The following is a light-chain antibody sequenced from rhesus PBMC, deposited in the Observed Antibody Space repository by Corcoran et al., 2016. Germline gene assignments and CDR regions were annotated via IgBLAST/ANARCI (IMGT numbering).Light chain of an antibody. CDR1: SSNIGSSY. V-gene: IGLV1-72*02. CDR2: NNN. J-gene: IGLJ6*01. CDR3: SSWDSSLSGDV. Sequence: QSVLTQPPSASGAPGQSVIISCSGSSSNIGSSYVYWYQQLSGKAPKLLIYNNNQRPSGVPDRFSGSKSGTSASLAISGLQSEDEADYYCSSWDSSLSGDVFGSGTKLTVL.